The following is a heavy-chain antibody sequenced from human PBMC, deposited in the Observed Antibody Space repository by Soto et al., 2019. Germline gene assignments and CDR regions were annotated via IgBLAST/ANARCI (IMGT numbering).Heavy chain of an antibody. CDR3: ARHERTSSWYGLDQFDF. D-gene: IGHD6-13*01. J-gene: IGHJ4*02. CDR1: GYSFAGYW. V-gene: IGHV5-51*01. Sequence: GESLKISCKGSGYSFAGYWVGWVRQMPGKGLEWMGIINPGDSDTRYSPSFQGQVTISADKSISTAYLQWSSLRASDTAIYYCARHERTSSWYGLDQFDFWGQGTLVTVSS. CDR2: INPGDSDT.